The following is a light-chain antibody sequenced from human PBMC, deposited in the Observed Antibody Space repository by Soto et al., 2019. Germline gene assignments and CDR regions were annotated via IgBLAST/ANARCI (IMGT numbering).Light chain of an antibody. CDR2: RNN. Sequence: QSVLTQPPSASGTPGQRVTISCSGSSSNIGSNYVYWYQQLPGTAPKLLIYRNNQRPSGVPDRFSGSKSGTSASLAISGLRSADEAAYYCAAWDDSLSAPVVFGGGTKLTVL. CDR3: AAWDDSLSAPVV. V-gene: IGLV1-47*01. J-gene: IGLJ2*01. CDR1: SSNIGSNY.